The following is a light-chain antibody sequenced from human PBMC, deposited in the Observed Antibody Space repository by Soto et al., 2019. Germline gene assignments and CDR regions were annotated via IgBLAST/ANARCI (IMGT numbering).Light chain of an antibody. CDR3: QQRSNWPRT. Sequence: EIVLTQSPGTLSLSPGERGTLSCRASQSVSSGYLAWYQQEPGQAPRLLIYDVSNRATDIPARFSGSGSGTDFTLTISSLEPEDLAVYYCQQRSNWPRTFGQGTKVDIK. V-gene: IGKV3D-20*02. CDR1: QSVSSGY. J-gene: IGKJ1*01. CDR2: DVS.